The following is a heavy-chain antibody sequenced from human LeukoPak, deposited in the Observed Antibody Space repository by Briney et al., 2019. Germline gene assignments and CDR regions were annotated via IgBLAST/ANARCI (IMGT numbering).Heavy chain of an antibody. D-gene: IGHD2-21*01. CDR1: GFTFSSYW. CDR2: INEDGSEK. J-gene: IGHJ4*02. V-gene: IGHV3-7*04. Sequence: GGSLRLSCAASGFTFSSYWMSWGRQVPGKGLEWVAQINEDGSEKHYGASVRGRFTISRDNAKNSLYLQMYSLGADDMGVYFCARDTIATVFDYWGQGALVTVSS. CDR3: ARDTIATVFDY.